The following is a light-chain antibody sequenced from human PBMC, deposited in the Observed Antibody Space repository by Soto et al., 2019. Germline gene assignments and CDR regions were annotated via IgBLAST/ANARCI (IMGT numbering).Light chain of an antibody. Sequence: DIQMTQSPSSLSASVGDRVTITCRASQSISDYLSWYQQKPRKAPKLLIYSVSTSQSGVPSKFHGTGSGTDFTLTYSRLQAEDFATYYCLHNYTPSWTFGQGNTVEIK. CDR3: LHNYTPSWT. CDR1: QSISDY. J-gene: IGKJ1*01. CDR2: SVS. V-gene: IGKV1-39*01.